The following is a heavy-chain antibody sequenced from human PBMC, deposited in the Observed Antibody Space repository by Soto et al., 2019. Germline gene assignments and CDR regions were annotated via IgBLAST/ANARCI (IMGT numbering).Heavy chain of an antibody. CDR2: IYHSGST. V-gene: IGHV4-30-2*01. CDR1: RGSIVSGGCC. CDR3: ARDIPATRYFDP. D-gene: IGHD2-15*01. Sequence: TLSLRSGVCRGSIVSGGCCWSWIRQPPGKGLEWIGYIYHSGSTYYNPSLKSRVTISVDRSKNQFSLKLSSVTAADTAVYYCARDIPATRYFDPWGQRTPVTVSS. J-gene: IGHJ5*02.